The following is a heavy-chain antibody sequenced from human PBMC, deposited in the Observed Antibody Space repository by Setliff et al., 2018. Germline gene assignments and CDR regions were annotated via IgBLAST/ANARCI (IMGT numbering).Heavy chain of an antibody. V-gene: IGHV1-3*01. J-gene: IGHJ6*02. CDR2: INAANGNT. CDR1: GYTFTSYA. CDR3: ARDPASSGDDTYYYYYYGMDV. Sequence: ASVKVSCKASGYTFTSYAMHWVRQAPGQRLEWMGWINAANGNTKYSQKFQGRVTITRDTSASTAYMELSSLRSEDTAVYYCARDPASSGDDTYYYYYYGMDVWGRGTTVTVSS. D-gene: IGHD5-12*01.